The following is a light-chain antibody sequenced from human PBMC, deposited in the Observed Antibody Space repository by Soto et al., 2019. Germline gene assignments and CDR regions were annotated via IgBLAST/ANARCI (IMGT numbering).Light chain of an antibody. V-gene: IGLV2-11*01. CDR3: CSYAGTYTLWV. J-gene: IGLJ3*02. CDR2: DVT. CDR1: SSDVGGYNF. Sequence: QSALTQPRSVSGSPGQSVTISCTGTSSDVGGYNFVSWYQQYPSKAPKLIIYDVTKRPSGVPDRFSGSKSGNTASLTISGLQAEDEADYYCCSYAGTYTLWVFGGGTQLTVL.